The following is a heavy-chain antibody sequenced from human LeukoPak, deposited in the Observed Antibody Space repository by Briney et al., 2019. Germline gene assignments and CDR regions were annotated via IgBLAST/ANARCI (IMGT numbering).Heavy chain of an antibody. D-gene: IGHD3-3*01. J-gene: IGHJ6*02. Sequence: GGSLRLSCAASGFTFSSYGMHWVRQAPGKGLEWVAVIWYDGSNKYYADSVKGRFTISRDNSKNTLYLQMNSLRAEDTAVYYCARAPYDLPRYGIDVWGQGTTVTVSS. CDR3: ARAPYDLPRYGIDV. CDR2: IWYDGSNK. V-gene: IGHV3-33*01. CDR1: GFTFSSYG.